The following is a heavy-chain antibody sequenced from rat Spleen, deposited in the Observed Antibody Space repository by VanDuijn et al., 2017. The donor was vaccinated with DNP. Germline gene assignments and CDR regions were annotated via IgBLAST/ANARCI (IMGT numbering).Heavy chain of an antibody. CDR3: AGRPPPTRGPFDY. J-gene: IGHJ2*01. CDR2: ISYDGSRT. Sequence: EVQLVESGGGLVQPGRSLKLSCAASGFTFSDYYMAWVRQAPAKGLEWVASISYDGSRTHYRDSVQGRFTISRDNAKNTLYLQMDSLRSDDTATYYCAGRPPPTRGPFDYWGQGVMVTVSS. V-gene: IGHV5-20*01. D-gene: IGHD1-4*01. CDR1: GFTFSDYY.